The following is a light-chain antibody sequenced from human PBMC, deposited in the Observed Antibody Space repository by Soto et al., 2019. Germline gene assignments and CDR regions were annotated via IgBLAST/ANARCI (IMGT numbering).Light chain of an antibody. Sequence: EIVMTQSPATLSVSPGEIATLSFSASQSVSGSFLAWYQQRPGQAPRLLIYRASTRATGIPARFRGSGSGTDFTLTISSLQSEDFAVYRCQQYSDWPWTFGQGTKVDIK. V-gene: IGKV3-15*01. CDR2: RAS. CDR3: QQYSDWPWT. CDR1: QSVSGS. J-gene: IGKJ1*01.